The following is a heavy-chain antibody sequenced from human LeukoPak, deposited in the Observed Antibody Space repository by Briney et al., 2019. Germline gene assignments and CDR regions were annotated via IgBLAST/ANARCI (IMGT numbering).Heavy chain of an antibody. CDR1: GGSISSSSYY. CDR2: IYYSGST. CDR3: ARDQGDYYDSSGSLDY. J-gene: IGHJ4*02. Sequence: SETLSLTCTVSGGSISSSSYYWGWIRQPPGKGLEWIGSIYYSGSTYYNPSLKSRVTISVDTSKNQFSLKLSSVTAADTAVYYCARDQGDYYDSSGSLDYWGQGTLVTVSS. V-gene: IGHV4-39*07. D-gene: IGHD3-22*01.